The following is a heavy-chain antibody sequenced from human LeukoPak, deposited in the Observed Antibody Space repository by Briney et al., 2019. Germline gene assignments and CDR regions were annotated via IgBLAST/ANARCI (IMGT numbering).Heavy chain of an antibody. D-gene: IGHD5-12*01. CDR3: ARVKTTMRGFDY. V-gene: IGHV4-59*12. CDR2: IYDSGST. Sequence: SETLSLTCTVSGASINSYYWSWIRQPPGKGLEWIGCIYDSGSTDYNPSLKSRVTISVDTSKNQFSLKLSSVTAADTAVYYCARVKTTMRGFDYWGQGTLVTVSS. J-gene: IGHJ4*02. CDR1: GASINSYY.